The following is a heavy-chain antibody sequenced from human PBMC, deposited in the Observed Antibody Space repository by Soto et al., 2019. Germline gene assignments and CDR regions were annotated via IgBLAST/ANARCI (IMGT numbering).Heavy chain of an antibody. CDR2: IIPIFGTA. CDR3: ARVGGVGATTLKDYYYSGMDV. J-gene: IGHJ6*02. V-gene: IGHV1-69*13. D-gene: IGHD1-26*01. CDR1: GGTFSSYA. Sequence: GASVKVSCKASGGTFSSYAISWVRQAHGQGLEWMGGIIPIFGTASYAQKFQGRVTITADESTSTAYMELSSLRSEDTAVYYCARVGGVGATTLKDYYYSGMDVWGQGTTVTVSS.